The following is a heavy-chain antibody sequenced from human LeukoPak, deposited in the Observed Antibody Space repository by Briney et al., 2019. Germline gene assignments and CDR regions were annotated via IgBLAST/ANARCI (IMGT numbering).Heavy chain of an antibody. Sequence: PGGSLRLSCAASGFTFSSYGMHWVRQAPGKGLEWVAVIWYGGSNKYYADSVKGRFTISRDNSKNTLYLQMNSLRAEDTAVYYCAKEKEMATTDWGQGTLVTVSS. V-gene: IGHV3-33*06. CDR2: IWYGGSNK. CDR1: GFTFSSYG. D-gene: IGHD5-24*01. J-gene: IGHJ4*02. CDR3: AKEKEMATTD.